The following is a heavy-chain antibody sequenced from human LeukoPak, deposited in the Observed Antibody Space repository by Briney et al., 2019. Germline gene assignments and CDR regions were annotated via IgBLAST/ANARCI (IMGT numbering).Heavy chain of an antibody. D-gene: IGHD3-22*01. J-gene: IGHJ5*02. V-gene: IGHV4-59*01. CDR3: ARDLGSYYYDSSGYGRFDP. CDR2: IYYSGST. CDR1: GGSISSYY. Sequence: SETLSLTCTVSGGSISSYYWSWLRQPPGKGLEWIGCIYYSGSTNYNPSLKSRVTISVDTSKNQFSLKLSSVTAADTAVYYCARDLGSYYYDSSGYGRFDPWGQGTLVTVSS.